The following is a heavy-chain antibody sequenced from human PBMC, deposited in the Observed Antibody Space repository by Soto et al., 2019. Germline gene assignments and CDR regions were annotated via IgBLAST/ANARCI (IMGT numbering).Heavy chain of an antibody. D-gene: IGHD2-15*01. CDR2: INHSGST. V-gene: IGHV4-34*01. CDR3: ARYCSGGSCYSLYYFDY. CDR1: GGSSSGYY. Sequence: SETLSLTCAVYGGSSSGYYWSWIRQPPGKGLEWIGEINHSGSTNYKPSLKSRVTISVDTSKNQFSLKLSSVTAADTAVYYCARYCSGGSCYSLYYFDYWGQGTLVTVSS. J-gene: IGHJ4*02.